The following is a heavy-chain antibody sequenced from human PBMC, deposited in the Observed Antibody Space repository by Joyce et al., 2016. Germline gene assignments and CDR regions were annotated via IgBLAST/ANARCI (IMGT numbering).Heavy chain of an antibody. CDR2: INYSGNT. V-gene: IGHV4-31*11. Sequence: QVQLQESGPGLVPPSQTLSLTCGVSGGSISDGGYYWSWIRQRPGQGLEWIGYINYSGNTYYNPSLKSRLTISIDMSKNQFSLRLTSVTAADTAVYYCARVPLSSAFDYWGQGILVTVSS. CDR3: ARVPLSSAFDY. D-gene: IGHD1-26*01. J-gene: IGHJ4*02. CDR1: GGSISDGGYY.